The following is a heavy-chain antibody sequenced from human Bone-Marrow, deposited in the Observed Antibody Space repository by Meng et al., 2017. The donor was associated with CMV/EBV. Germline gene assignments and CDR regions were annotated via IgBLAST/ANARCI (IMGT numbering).Heavy chain of an antibody. CDR2: VYYSGST. D-gene: IGHD6-25*01. Sequence: GSLRLSCTVSGGSVSRSVYYWGWIRQPPGKGLEWIGNVYYSGSTYSNPSLKSRVTMSVDTSKNQFSLKLSSVTAADTAVYFCARRSSGWQNWFDPWGQGTLVTVS. V-gene: IGHV4-39*01. CDR1: GGSVSRSVYY. CDR3: ARRSSGWQNWFDP. J-gene: IGHJ5*02.